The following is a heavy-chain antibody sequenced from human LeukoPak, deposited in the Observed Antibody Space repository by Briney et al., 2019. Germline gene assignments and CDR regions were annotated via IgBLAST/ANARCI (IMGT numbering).Heavy chain of an antibody. CDR3: ARVGILRLPSNWFDS. D-gene: IGHD3-3*01. J-gene: IGHJ5*01. CDR1: GASNSSYY. Sequence: SETLSLTCIVSGASNSSYYWSWIRQPPGKGLEWIGYIYYSGSTRYNPSLKSRVTISVDTSKNQFSLKLSSVTAADTAVYYCARVGILRLPSNWFDSWGQGTLVTVSS. CDR2: IYYSGST. V-gene: IGHV4-59*01.